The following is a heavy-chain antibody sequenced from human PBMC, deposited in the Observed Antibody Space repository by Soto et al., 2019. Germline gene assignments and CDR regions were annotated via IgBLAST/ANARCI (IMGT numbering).Heavy chain of an antibody. D-gene: IGHD3-3*01. CDR1: GFTLSSYA. CDR3: AKVLYYDFWSGLVTYYFDY. CDR2: ISGSGGST. Sequence: EVQLLESGGGLVQPGGSLRLSCAASGFTLSSYAKSWVRQAPGMGLEWVSAISGSGGSTYYADSVKGRFTISRDNSKNTLYLQMNSLRAEDTAVYYCAKVLYYDFWSGLVTYYFDYWGQGTLVTVSS. V-gene: IGHV3-23*01. J-gene: IGHJ4*02.